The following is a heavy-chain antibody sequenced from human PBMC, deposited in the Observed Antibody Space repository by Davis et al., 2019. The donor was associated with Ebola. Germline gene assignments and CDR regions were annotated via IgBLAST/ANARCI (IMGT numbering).Heavy chain of an antibody. D-gene: IGHD3-10*01. V-gene: IGHV4-34*01. CDR2: INHSGST. J-gene: IGHJ6*02. Sequence: SQTLSLTCAVYGGSFSGYYWSWIRQPPGKGLEWIGEINHSGSTNYNTSLKSRVTISVDTSKNQFSLKLSSVTAADTAVYYCARKGMYYYGSGSYYKRVYYGMDVWGQGTTVTVSS. CDR3: ARKGMYYYGSGSYYKRVYYGMDV. CDR1: GGSFSGYY.